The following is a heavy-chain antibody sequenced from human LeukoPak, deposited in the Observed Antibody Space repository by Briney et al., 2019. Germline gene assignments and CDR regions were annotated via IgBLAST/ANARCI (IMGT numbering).Heavy chain of an antibody. Sequence: PGGSLRLSCAASGFTFSTYSMIWVRQAPGEGLEWVSYISSTSTTKYYADSVKGRFTISRDNAKSSLYLQMNSLRAEDTAVYYCARGGTAMVLQRSFDYWGQGTLVTVSS. CDR3: ARGGTAMVLQRSFDY. J-gene: IGHJ4*02. D-gene: IGHD5-18*01. CDR2: ISSTSTTK. CDR1: GFTFSTYS. V-gene: IGHV3-48*04.